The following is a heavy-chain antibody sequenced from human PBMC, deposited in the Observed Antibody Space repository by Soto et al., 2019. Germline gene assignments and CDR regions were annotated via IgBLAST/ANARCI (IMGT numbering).Heavy chain of an antibody. CDR1: GGSFGSSA. D-gene: IGHD3-16*01. J-gene: IGHJ3*01. CDR2: IIPVFDKA. V-gene: IGHV1-69*13. Sequence: GASVKVSFKASGGSFGSSAISWLRQAPAQGLEWMGEIIPVFDKANYAQNFQGRLTITADEPTGTVFMQLSSLRSEDTAVYFCARLRRDWGDAFDLWGLGTLVTVSS. CDR3: ARLRRDWGDAFDL.